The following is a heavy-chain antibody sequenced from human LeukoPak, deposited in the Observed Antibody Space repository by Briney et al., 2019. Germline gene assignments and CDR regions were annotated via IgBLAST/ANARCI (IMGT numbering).Heavy chain of an antibody. D-gene: IGHD5-24*01. V-gene: IGHV4-59*01. Sequence: SETLSLTCTVSGGSISSYYWSWIRQPPGKGLEWIGYIHYSGSTHYNPSLKSRVTISVDTSKNQVSLKLRSVTAADTAVYYCARVTLRDDYNFRNRWFDPWGQGTLVTVSS. CDR2: IHYSGST. J-gene: IGHJ5*02. CDR3: ARVTLRDDYNFRNRWFDP. CDR1: GGSISSYY.